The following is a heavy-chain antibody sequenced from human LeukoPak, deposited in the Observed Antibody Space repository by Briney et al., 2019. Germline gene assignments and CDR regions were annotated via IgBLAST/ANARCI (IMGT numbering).Heavy chain of an antibody. CDR1: RGSISSYY. J-gene: IGHJ4*02. V-gene: IGHV4-59*01. CDR3: ARVRVSSGSHPWYFDY. D-gene: IGHD3-22*01. Sequence: PSETLSLTCTVARGSISSYYWSWIRQPPGQGLEWIGYINYSGSTDYHHSLKSRVNISVDTSKNQFSLKLSSVTAADTAVYFCARVRVSSGSHPWYFDYWGQGALVTVSS. CDR2: INYSGST.